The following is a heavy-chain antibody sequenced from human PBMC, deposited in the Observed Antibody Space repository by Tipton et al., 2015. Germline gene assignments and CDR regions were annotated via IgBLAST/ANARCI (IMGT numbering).Heavy chain of an antibody. D-gene: IGHD5-12*01. Sequence: SLRLSCAASGFIFSDYAMSWVRQAPGKGLEWVSVISGGGGSTYDAESVEGRFTISRDNSKNTLSLQMNSLRAEDTAVYYCAKHRREHRDGSGYLEGDAFDIWGQGTVVTVSS. V-gene: IGHV3-23*01. CDR2: ISGGGGST. J-gene: IGHJ3*02. CDR1: GFIFSDYA. CDR3: AKHRREHRDGSGYLEGDAFDI.